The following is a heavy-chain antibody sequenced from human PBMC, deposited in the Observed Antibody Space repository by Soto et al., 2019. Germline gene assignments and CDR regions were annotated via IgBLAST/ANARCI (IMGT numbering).Heavy chain of an antibody. V-gene: IGHV3-43*01. Sequence: GGSLRLSCAASGFTFDDYTMHWVRQAPGKGLEWVCLISWDGGSTYYADSVKGRFTISRDNSKNSLYLQMNSLRTEDTALYYCAKDKKWELSYYFDYWGQGTLVTVSS. CDR2: ISWDGGST. J-gene: IGHJ4*02. CDR1: GFTFDDYT. D-gene: IGHD3-16*02. CDR3: AKDKKWELSYYFDY.